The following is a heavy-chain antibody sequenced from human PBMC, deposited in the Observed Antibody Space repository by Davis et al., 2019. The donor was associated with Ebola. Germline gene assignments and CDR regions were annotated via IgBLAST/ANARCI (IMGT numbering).Heavy chain of an antibody. V-gene: IGHV3-9*01. J-gene: IGHJ4*02. CDR2: ISWNSGSI. CDR3: ARDPFTIFGVGAYDY. Sequence: GGSLRLSCAASGFTFDDYAMHWVRQAPGKGLEWVSGISWNSGSIGYADSVKGRFTISRDNAKNSLYLQMNSLRAEDTAVYYCARDPFTIFGVGAYDYWGQGTLVTVSS. D-gene: IGHD3-3*01. CDR1: GFTFDDYA.